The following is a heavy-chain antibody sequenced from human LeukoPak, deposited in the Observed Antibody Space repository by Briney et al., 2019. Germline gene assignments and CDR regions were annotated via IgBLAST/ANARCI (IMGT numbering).Heavy chain of an antibody. CDR3: ARGWSGYSYGFFDY. D-gene: IGHD5-18*01. CDR2: INPNSGGT. CDR1: GCTFTGYY. Sequence: ASVKVSCKASGCTFTGYYMHWVRQAPGQGLEWMGWINPNSGGTNYAQKFQGRVTMTRDTSISTAYMELSRLRSDDTAVYYCARGWSGYSYGFFDYWGQGTLVTVSS. V-gene: IGHV1-2*02. J-gene: IGHJ4*02.